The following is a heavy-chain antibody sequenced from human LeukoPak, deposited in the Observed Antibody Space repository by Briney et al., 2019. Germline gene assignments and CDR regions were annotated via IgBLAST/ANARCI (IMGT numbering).Heavy chain of an antibody. CDR1: GYTFTSYG. D-gene: IGHD5-12*01. J-gene: IGHJ5*02. V-gene: IGHV1-18*01. CDR3: ARTLGYRGYDLILRFDP. CDR2: ISAYNGNT. Sequence: ASVKVSCKASGYTFTSYGISWVRQAPGQGLEWMGWISAYNGNTNYAQKLQGRVTMTTDTSTSTAYMELRSLRSDDTAVYYCARTLGYRGYDLILRFDPWGQGTLVTVSS.